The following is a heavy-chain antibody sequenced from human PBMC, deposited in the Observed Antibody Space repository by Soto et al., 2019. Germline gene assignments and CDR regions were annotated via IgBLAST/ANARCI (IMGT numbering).Heavy chain of an antibody. CDR2: TYYRSKWYN. CDR3: ASARSAVAGYYYFGRAV. CDR1: GDGVSSHSAA. D-gene: IGHD6-19*01. V-gene: IGHV6-1*01. Sequence: SQTLSLTCAISGDGVSSHSAAWKWIRQSPSRGLEWLGRTYYRSKWYNDYAVSVKSRITINPDTSKNKFSLQLNSVTPEETAVYYCASARSAVAGYYYFGRAVWGQGTTVTVSS. J-gene: IGHJ6*02.